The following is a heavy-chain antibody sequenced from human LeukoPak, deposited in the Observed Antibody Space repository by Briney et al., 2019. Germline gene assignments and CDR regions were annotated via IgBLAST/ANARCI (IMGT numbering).Heavy chain of an antibody. J-gene: IGHJ6*02. V-gene: IGHV3-74*01. CDR2: INSDGSST. CDR3: ASSHEGYGKDV. Sequence: QTGGSLRLSCAASGFTFSSYWMHWVRQAPGKGLVWVSRINSDGSSTSYADSVKGRFTISRDNAKNTLYLQMNSLRAEDTAVYYCASSHEGYGKDVWGQRTTVTVS. CDR1: GFTFSSYW.